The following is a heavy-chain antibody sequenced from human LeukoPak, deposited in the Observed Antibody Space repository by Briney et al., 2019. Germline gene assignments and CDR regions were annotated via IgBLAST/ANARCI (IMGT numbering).Heavy chain of an antibody. CDR1: RFTFSGFA. Sequence: GGSLRLSCAASRFTFSGFAMSWVRRTPGKGLEWVSGISGTGDNTLYADSVKGRFTISRDNSKNTLYLEMNSLRAEDTAIYYCAKMKGHPLPKYHMDVWGQGTTVTVSS. CDR2: ISGTGDNT. D-gene: IGHD1-14*01. CDR3: AKMKGHPLPKYHMDV. V-gene: IGHV3-23*01. J-gene: IGHJ6*01.